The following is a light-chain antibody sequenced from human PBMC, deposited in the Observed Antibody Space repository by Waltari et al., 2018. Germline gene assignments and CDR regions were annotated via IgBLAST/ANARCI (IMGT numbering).Light chain of an antibody. CDR1: QRLVFRGGNIY. CDR3: MQATHWPYT. CDR2: KVS. Sequence: DAVMTQSPISLPVTLGQPASIPCRSSQRLVFRGGNIYLNWFQQRTGQSPRRLIYKVSNRDSGVPDRFSGSGSGTDFTLKISRVEAEDVGGVYYCMQATHWPYTFGQGTKLEIK. J-gene: IGKJ2*01. V-gene: IGKV2-30*01.